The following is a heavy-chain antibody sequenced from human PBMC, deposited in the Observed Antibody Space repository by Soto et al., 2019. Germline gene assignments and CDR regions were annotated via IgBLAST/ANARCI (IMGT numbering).Heavy chain of an antibody. CDR1: GGHVISYEFY. J-gene: IGHJ6*02. V-gene: IGHV4-31*02. Sequence: SQTLSLTYVVPGGHVISYEFYCSWVHPNPGKGLTWIANGYHTGTTYYNPSLKSRVSMSVDTSQNQFSLILASVTAADTAVYYCARALVTDYNSRDYHYYFAMDVWGQGTSVTLSS. D-gene: IGHD3-22*01. CDR2: GYHTGTT. CDR3: ARALVTDYNSRDYHYYFAMDV.